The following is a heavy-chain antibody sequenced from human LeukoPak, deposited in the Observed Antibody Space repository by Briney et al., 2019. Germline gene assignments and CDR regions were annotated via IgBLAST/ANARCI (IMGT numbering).Heavy chain of an antibody. V-gene: IGHV4-59*01. Sequence: SETLSLTCTVSGGPISSYYWSWIRQPPGKGLEWIGYIYYSGSTNYNPSLKSRVTISVDTSKNQFSLKLSSVTAADTAVYYCAGGSGPGSFDYWGQGTLVTVSS. CDR3: AGGSGPGSFDY. CDR1: GGPISSYY. CDR2: IYYSGST. J-gene: IGHJ4*02.